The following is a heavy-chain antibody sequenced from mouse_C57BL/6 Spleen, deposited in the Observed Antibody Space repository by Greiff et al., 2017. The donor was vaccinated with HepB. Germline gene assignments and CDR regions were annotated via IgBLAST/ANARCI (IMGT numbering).Heavy chain of an antibody. Sequence: EVQLQQSGPELVKPGASVKISCKASGYTFTDYYMNWVKQSHGKSLEWIGDINPNNGGTSYNQKFKGKATLTVDKSSSTAYMELRSLTSEDSAVYYVARRGGYYSFAYWGQGTLVTVSA. CDR3: ARRGGYYSFAY. D-gene: IGHD2-3*01. CDR1: GYTFTDYY. J-gene: IGHJ3*01. V-gene: IGHV1-26*01. CDR2: INPNNGGT.